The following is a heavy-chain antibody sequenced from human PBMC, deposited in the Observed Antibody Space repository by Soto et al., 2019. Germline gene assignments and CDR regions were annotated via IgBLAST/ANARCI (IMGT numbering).Heavy chain of an antibody. CDR1: GYTFTSYH. J-gene: IGHJ4*02. CDR2: INPSGGIT. D-gene: IGHD6-6*01. CDR3: ASRENRIEYSSSSASDY. Sequence: ASVKVSCKASGYTFTSYHMHWVRQAPGQGLEWMGIINPSGGITTYAQKFQGRVTMTRDTSTSTAYMELSSLRSEDTAVYYCASRENRIEYSSSSASDYWGQGTLVTVSS. V-gene: IGHV1-46*01.